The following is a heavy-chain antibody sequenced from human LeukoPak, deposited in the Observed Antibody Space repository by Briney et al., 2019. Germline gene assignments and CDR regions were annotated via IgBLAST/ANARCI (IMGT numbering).Heavy chain of an antibody. CDR3: AKIDRETRIDY. Sequence: GGSLRLSCAASGFTFSSYAMHWVRQAPGKGLEWVAVISYDGSNKYYADSVKGRFTISRDNSKNTLFLQMNSLRAEDTAVYYCAKIDRETRIDYWGQGTLVTVSS. CDR1: GFTFSSYA. D-gene: IGHD2-21*01. V-gene: IGHV3-30-3*01. CDR2: ISYDGSNK. J-gene: IGHJ4*02.